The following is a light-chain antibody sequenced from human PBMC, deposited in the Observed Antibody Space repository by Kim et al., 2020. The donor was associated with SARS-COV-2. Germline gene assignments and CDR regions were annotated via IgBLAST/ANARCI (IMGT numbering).Light chain of an antibody. Sequence: VSPGQTASITRSGDKLGDKYACWYQQKPGQSPVLVIYQDSKRPSGIPERFSGSNSGNTATLTISGTQAMDEADYYCQAWDSSTDVVFGGGTQLTVL. CDR2: QDS. V-gene: IGLV3-1*01. J-gene: IGLJ2*01. CDR1: KLGDKY. CDR3: QAWDSSTDVV.